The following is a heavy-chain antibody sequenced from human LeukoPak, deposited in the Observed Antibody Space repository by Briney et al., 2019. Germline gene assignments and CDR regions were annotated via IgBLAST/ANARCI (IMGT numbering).Heavy chain of an antibody. CDR1: GGSITNVRHY. D-gene: IGHD1-26*01. V-gene: IGHV4-39*07. Sequence: SEXLSLTCTVSGGSITNVRHYWGWVRQPPGKGMEWMGSIYYSGSTYYNPSLKSRVTISVEKTKKQFSLKRSSVTAADTAVYYCARHMSGATGRFRAFDYWGQGTLVTVSS. J-gene: IGHJ4*02. CDR3: ARHMSGATGRFRAFDY. CDR2: IYYSGST.